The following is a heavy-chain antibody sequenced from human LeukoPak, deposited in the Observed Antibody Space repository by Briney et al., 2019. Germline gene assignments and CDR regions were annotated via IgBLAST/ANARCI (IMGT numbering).Heavy chain of an antibody. V-gene: IGHV1-2*02. CDR2: INLNSGVT. Sequence: GASVKVSCKASGYTFIDYFMHWMRQTPGQGLEWLGWINLNSGVTRYAQKFQGRVTLTRDTAAYMELSSLKYDDTAVYYCARAVSGTLGGAFDIWGQGTAVTVSS. CDR1: GYTFIDYF. CDR3: ARAVSGTLGGAFDI. D-gene: IGHD1-14*01. J-gene: IGHJ3*02.